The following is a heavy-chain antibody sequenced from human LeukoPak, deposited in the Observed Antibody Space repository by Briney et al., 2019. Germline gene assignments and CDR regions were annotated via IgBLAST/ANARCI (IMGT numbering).Heavy chain of an antibody. J-gene: IGHJ3*02. Sequence: GGYLRLYCAASGFTFSSYDMHWVRQATGKGLEWVSAIGTAGDTYYPGSVKGRFTISRENAKNSLYLQMNSLRAGDTAVYYCARGGIGRPFDIWGQGTMVTVSS. D-gene: IGHD1-14*01. V-gene: IGHV3-13*01. CDR1: GFTFSSYD. CDR2: IGTAGDT. CDR3: ARGGIGRPFDI.